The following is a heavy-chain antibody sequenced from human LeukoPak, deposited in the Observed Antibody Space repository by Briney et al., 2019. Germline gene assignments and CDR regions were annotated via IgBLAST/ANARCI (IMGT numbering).Heavy chain of an antibody. CDR3: ARGVPGPQ. Sequence: SETLSLTCTVSGGSISSSSYYWGWIRQPPGKGLEWIGSIYYSGSTYYNPSLKSRVTISVDTSKNQFSLKLSSVTAADTAVYYCARGVPGPQWGQGTLVTVSS. J-gene: IGHJ4*02. V-gene: IGHV4-39*07. CDR2: IYYSGST. CDR1: GGSISSSSYY.